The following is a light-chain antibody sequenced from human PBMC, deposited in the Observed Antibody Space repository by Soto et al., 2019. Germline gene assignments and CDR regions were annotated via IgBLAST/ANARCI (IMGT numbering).Light chain of an antibody. CDR1: QSVSSSS. CDR3: QQFSSYPLT. V-gene: IGKV3-20*01. Sequence: ETGLKQSPGTLSLYPGERATLSCRASQSVSSSSLAWYQQRPGQAPRLLIYGASSRATGIPDRFSGGGSGTDFTLTISRLEPEDFAVYYCQQFSSYPLTFGGGTKVDIK. J-gene: IGKJ4*01. CDR2: GAS.